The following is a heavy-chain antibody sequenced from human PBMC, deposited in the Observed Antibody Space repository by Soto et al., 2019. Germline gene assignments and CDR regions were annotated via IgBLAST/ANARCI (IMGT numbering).Heavy chain of an antibody. Sequence: QVQLVQSGPEVKKPGSSVKVSCEASGGTFSNFAVNWVRQAPGQGLEWVGGIIPLFNVAKYAQKFEGRVTIVEDDSTSTAYMDLSSLRSDDTAVYYCAASARDVLGYDYKDTEDRDIWGHGTMATVSP. J-gene: IGHJ3*02. CDR1: GGTFSNFA. V-gene: IGHV1-69*01. CDR2: IIPLFNVA. CDR3: AASARDVLGYDYKDTEDRDI. D-gene: IGHD4-4*01.